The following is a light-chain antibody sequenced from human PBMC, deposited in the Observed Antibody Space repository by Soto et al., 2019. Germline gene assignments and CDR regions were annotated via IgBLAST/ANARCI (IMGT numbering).Light chain of an antibody. J-gene: IGLJ1*01. CDR1: TGAVTNGHY. CDR3: LLSYNGPSV. V-gene: IGLV7-46*01. CDR2: DTT. Sequence: QAVVTQEPSLTVSPGGTVTLTFGSSTGAVTNGHYPYWFQQKPGQAPRTLIYDTTNRHSWTPARFSGSLLGGKAALTLSGAQPEDEAEYYCLLSYNGPSVFGTGTKVTVL.